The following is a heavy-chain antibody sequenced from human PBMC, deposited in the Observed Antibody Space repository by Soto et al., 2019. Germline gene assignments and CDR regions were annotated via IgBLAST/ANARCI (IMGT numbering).Heavy chain of an antibody. CDR1: GFTFGDYA. CDR3: TRVPGYCSGGSCYFSDY. J-gene: IGHJ4*02. Sequence: PGGSLRLSCTASGFTFGDYAMSWFRQAPGKGLEWVGFIRSKAYGGTTEYAASVKGRFTISRDDSKSIANLQMNSLKTEDTAVYYCTRVPGYCSGGSCYFSDYWGQGTLVTVSS. CDR2: IRSKAYGGTT. V-gene: IGHV3-49*03. D-gene: IGHD2-15*01.